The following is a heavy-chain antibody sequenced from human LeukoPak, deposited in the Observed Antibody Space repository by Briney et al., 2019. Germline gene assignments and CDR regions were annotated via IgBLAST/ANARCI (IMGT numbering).Heavy chain of an antibody. D-gene: IGHD6-13*01. V-gene: IGHV3-48*01. CDR1: GFNFNNYN. CDR3: ARDQVYRSSWGHDAFDI. Sequence: PGGSLRLSCAASGFNFNNYNMNWVRQAPGKGLEWVSYITLSSSTIYYADSVKGRFTISRDNAKNSLYLQMNSLRAEDTAVYYCARDQVYRSSWGHDAFDIWGHGTMVTVSS. J-gene: IGHJ3*02. CDR2: ITLSSSTI.